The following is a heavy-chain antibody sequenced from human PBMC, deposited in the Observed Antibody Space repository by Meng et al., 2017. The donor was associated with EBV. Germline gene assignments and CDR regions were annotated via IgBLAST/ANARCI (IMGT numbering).Heavy chain of an antibody. CDR2: INPNSGGT. J-gene: IGHJ4*02. CDR3: ARVGIAVAGTGDY. D-gene: IGHD6-19*01. Sequence: QVQRVQSGAEVKKPGASVKASCKASGYTFTGYYMHWVRQAPGQGLEWMGRINPNSGGTNYAQKFQGRVTMTRDTSISTAYMELSRPRSDDTAVYYCARVGIAVAGTGDYWGQGTLVTVSS. CDR1: GYTFTGYY. V-gene: IGHV1-2*06.